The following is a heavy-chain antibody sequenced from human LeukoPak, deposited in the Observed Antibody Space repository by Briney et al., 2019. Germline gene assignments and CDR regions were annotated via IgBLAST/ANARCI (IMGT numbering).Heavy chain of an antibody. D-gene: IGHD2-2*01. CDR3: ARDGSTSLLFQH. Sequence: SVKVSCKASGGTFSSYAISWVRQAPGQGHEWMGGIIPIFGTANYAQKFQGRVTITADESTSTAYMELSSLRSEDTAVYYCARDGSTSLLFQHWGQGTLVTVSS. V-gene: IGHV1-69*13. CDR1: GGTFSSYA. CDR2: IIPIFGTA. J-gene: IGHJ1*01.